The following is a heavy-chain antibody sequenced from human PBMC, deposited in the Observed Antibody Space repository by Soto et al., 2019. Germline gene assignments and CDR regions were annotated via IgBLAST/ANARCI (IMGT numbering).Heavy chain of an antibody. V-gene: IGHV4-4*02. D-gene: IGHD1-26*01. CDR2: IYHSGST. CDR3: ARGVVGASAFDL. CDR1: GGSISSSNW. Sequence: QVQLQESGPGLVKPSGTLSLTCAVSGGSISSSNWWSWVRQPPGKGLEWIGEIYHSGSTNYNPSLKSRVTISVDQAKNQFSLKLSSVIAADTAVYYCARGVVGASAFDLWGQGTMVTVSS. J-gene: IGHJ3*01.